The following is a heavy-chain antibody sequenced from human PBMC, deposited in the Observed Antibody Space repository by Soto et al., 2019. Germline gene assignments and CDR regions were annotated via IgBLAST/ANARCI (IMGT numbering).Heavy chain of an antibody. CDR3: AQHMVRGVPRNYYGMDV. CDR1: GGSISSYY. Sequence: QVQLQESGPGLVKPSETLSLTCTVSGGSISSYYWSWIRQPPGKGLEWIGYIYYSGSTNYNPSLKSRVTISVDTSKNQFSLKLSSVTAGDTAVYYCAQHMVRGVPRNYYGMDVWGQGTTVTVSS. J-gene: IGHJ6*02. D-gene: IGHD3-10*01. V-gene: IGHV4-59*01. CDR2: IYYSGST.